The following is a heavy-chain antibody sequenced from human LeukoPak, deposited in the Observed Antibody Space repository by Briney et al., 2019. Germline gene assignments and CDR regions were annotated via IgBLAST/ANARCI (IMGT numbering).Heavy chain of an antibody. CDR1: GGTFSSYA. D-gene: IGHD5-12*01. CDR2: IIPIFGTA. Sequence: SVRVSCKASGGTFSSYAISWVRQAPGQGLEWMGGIIPIFGTANYAQKFQGRVTITADESTSTAYMELSSLRSEDTAVYYCARYSGYDYGWFDPWGQGTLVTVSS. V-gene: IGHV1-69*13. CDR3: ARYSGYDYGWFDP. J-gene: IGHJ5*02.